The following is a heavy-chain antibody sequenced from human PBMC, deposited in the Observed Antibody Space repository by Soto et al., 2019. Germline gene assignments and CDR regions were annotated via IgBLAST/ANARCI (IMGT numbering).Heavy chain of an antibody. CDR3: ARGSEGGCFDY. V-gene: IGHV3-33*01. D-gene: IGHD3-16*01. CDR1: GFTFSSYG. CDR2: IWYDGSNK. Sequence: QVQLVESGGGVVQPGRSLRLSCAASGFTFSSYGMHWVRQAPGKGLEWVAVIWYDGSNKYYADSVKGRFTISRDNSKNTLYLQMNSLRAEDTAVYYCARGSEGGCFDYWGQGTLVTVSS. J-gene: IGHJ4*02.